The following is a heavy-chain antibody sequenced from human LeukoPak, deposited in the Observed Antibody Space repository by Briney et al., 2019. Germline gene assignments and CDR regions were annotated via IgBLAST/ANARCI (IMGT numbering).Heavy chain of an antibody. CDR3: ARLAGYFDY. CDR1: GGSISSSSYY. V-gene: IGHV4-39*01. Sequence: PSETLSLTCTVSGGSISSSSYYWGWIRQPPGKGLEWIGSIYYSGSTYYNPSLKSRVTISVDTSKNQFSLKLSSVTAADTAVYCCARLAGYFDYWGQGTLVTVSS. J-gene: IGHJ4*02. CDR2: IYYSGST.